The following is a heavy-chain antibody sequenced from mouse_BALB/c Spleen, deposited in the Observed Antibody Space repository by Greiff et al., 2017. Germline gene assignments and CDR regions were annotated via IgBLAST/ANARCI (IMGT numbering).Heavy chain of an antibody. CDR2: ISYDGSN. V-gene: IGHV3-6*02. D-gene: IGHD2-2*01. CDR1: GYSITSGYY. Sequence: EVQLVESGPGLVKPSQSLSLTCSVTGYSITSGYYWNWIRQFPGNKLEWMGYISYDGSNNYNPSLKNRISITRDTSKNQFFLKLNSVTTEDTATYYCARGNYYGYGFDVWGAGTTVTVSS. CDR3: ARGNYYGYGFDV. J-gene: IGHJ1*01.